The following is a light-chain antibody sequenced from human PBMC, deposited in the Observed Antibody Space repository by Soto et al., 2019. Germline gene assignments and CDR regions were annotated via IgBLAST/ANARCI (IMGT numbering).Light chain of an antibody. Sequence: QSVLTQPPSASGTPGRRVTISCSGTSSNIGGNFVYWYQQLPGTAPTLLIYSNNQRPSGVPDRFSGSKSGTSASLAISGLRSEDEAEYYCAAWDDNLSGYVFGAGTKVTVL. V-gene: IGLV1-47*02. CDR1: SSNIGGNF. CDR2: SNN. CDR3: AAWDDNLSGYV. J-gene: IGLJ1*01.